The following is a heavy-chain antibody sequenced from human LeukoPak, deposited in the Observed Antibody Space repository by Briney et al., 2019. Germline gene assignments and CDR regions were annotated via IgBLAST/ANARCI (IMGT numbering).Heavy chain of an antibody. V-gene: IGHV4-59*08. J-gene: IGHJ4*02. CDR2: IYNSGSI. D-gene: IGHD3-9*01. CDR3: ARQGVRYKDAFDI. Sequence: PSETLSLTCTVSGGSISSHYWSWIRQPPGKGLEWIGYIYNSGSINYNPSLKSRVTISVDTSKNQFSLKVSSVTAADTAVYYCARQGVRYKDAFDIWGQGTLVTVSS. CDR1: GGSISSHY.